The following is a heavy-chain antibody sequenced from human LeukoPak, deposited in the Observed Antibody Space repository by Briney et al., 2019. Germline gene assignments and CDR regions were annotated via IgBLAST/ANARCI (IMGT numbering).Heavy chain of an antibody. CDR2: IYYSGST. D-gene: IGHD3-10*01. V-gene: IGHV4-59*01. CDR1: GGSISSYY. CDR3: ARVMPRWPFMVRVVDAFDI. Sequence: SETLSLTCTVSGGSISSYYWSWIRQPPGKGLEWIGYIYYSGSTNYNPSLKSRVTISVDTSKNQFSLKLSSVTAADTAVYYCARVMPRWPFMVRVVDAFDIWGQGTMVTVSS. J-gene: IGHJ3*02.